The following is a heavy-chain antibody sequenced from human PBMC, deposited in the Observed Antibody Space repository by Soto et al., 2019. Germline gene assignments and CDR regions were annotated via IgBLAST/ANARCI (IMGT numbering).Heavy chain of an antibody. CDR2: ISSYGSDT. V-gene: IGHV3-74*01. CDR3: ASNYAYAEGYYWYGIDV. D-gene: IGHD3-16*01. J-gene: IGHJ6*02. CDR1: GFTFSRYW. Sequence: PGGSLRLPCAASGFTFSRYWMHWVRQAPGKGLVWVSRISSYGSDTHYADSVKGRFTISRDNAKNTLYLQMNSLRADDTAVYYCASNYAYAEGYYWYGIDVWGQGTTVTVSS.